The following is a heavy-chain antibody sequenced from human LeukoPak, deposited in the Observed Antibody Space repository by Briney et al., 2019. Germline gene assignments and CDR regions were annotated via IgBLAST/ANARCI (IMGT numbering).Heavy chain of an antibody. V-gene: IGHV3-7*01. CDR1: GFTFSSYW. D-gene: IGHD3-22*01. CDR2: IKQDGSEK. CDR3: AKDSSGYYYAGRPPHFDY. Sequence: PGGSLRLSCAASGFTFSSYWMTWVRQAPGKGLEWVANIKQDGSEKYYVDSVKGRFTISRDNAKNSLYLQMNSLRAEDTAVYYCAKDSSGYYYAGRPPHFDYWGQGTLVTVSS. J-gene: IGHJ4*02.